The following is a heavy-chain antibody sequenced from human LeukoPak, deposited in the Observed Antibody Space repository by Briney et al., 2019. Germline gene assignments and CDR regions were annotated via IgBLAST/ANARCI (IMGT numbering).Heavy chain of an antibody. CDR1: GFTFSSYG. Sequence: GGSLRLSCAASGFTFSSYGMHWVRQAPGKGLEWVAVIWYDGSDKYYADSVKGRFTISRDNSKNTLYLQMNSLRAEDTAVYYCARVYGDDAFDIWGQGTMVTVSS. D-gene: IGHD4-17*01. CDR3: ARVYGDDAFDI. V-gene: IGHV3-33*01. CDR2: IWYDGSDK. J-gene: IGHJ3*02.